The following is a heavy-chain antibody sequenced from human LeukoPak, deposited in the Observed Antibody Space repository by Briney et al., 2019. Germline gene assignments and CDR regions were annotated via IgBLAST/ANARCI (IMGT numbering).Heavy chain of an antibody. J-gene: IGHJ3*02. V-gene: IGHV4-61*02. CDR2: IYSRGST. D-gene: IGHD3-22*01. CDR1: GGSISSGSYY. Sequence: SETLSLTCTVSGGSISSGSYYWNWIRQPAGKGLEWIGRIYSRGSTNYNPSLKSRVTISVDTSKNQFSLKLSSVTAADTAVYYCACLTTADAFDIWGQGSMVTVSS. CDR3: ACLTTADAFDI.